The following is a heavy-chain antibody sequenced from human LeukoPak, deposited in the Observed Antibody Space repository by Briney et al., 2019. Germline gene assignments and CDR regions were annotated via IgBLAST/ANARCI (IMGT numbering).Heavy chain of an antibody. V-gene: IGHV1-69*04. D-gene: IGHD4-23*01. CDR3: ARDPYGGNSSVDY. J-gene: IGHJ4*02. CDR2: IIPIFGIA. Sequence: ASVTVSCKASGGTFSSYAISWVRQAPGQGLEWMGRIIPIFGIANYAQKFQGRVTITADKSTGTAYMELSSLRSEDTAVYYCARDPYGGNSSVDYWGQGTLVTVSS. CDR1: GGTFSSYA.